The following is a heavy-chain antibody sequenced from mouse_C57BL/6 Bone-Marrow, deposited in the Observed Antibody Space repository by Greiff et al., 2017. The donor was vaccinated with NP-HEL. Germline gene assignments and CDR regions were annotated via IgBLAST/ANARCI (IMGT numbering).Heavy chain of an antibody. D-gene: IGHD1-1*01. CDR1: GFTFSSYA. Sequence: EVQVVESGEGLVKPGGSLKLSCAASGFTFSSYAMSWVRQTPEKRLEWVAYISSGGDYIYYADTVKGRFTISRDNARNTLYLQMSSLKSEDTAMYYCTSSDYYGSSYDGFAYWGQGTLVTVSA. CDR2: ISSGGDYI. J-gene: IGHJ3*01. V-gene: IGHV5-9-1*02. CDR3: TSSDYYGSSYDGFAY.